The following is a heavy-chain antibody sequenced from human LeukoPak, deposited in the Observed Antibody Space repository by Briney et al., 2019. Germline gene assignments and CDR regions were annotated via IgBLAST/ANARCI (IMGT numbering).Heavy chain of an antibody. Sequence: GGSLRLSCAASGFTFSTYAMHWVRQTPGMGLEYVSAISTNGGGTYYANSVKGRFTISRDNSKNTLYLQMGSLRAEDMAVYYCARYCSGVSCYSGYDYWGQGTLVTVSS. V-gene: IGHV3-64*01. D-gene: IGHD2-15*01. CDR1: GFTFSTYA. CDR2: ISTNGGGT. CDR3: ARYCSGVSCYSGYDY. J-gene: IGHJ4*02.